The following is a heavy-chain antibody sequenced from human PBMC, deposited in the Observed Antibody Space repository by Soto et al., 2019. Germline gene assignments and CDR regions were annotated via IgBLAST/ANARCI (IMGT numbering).Heavy chain of an antibody. D-gene: IGHD1-26*01. CDR1: GGSISSYY. CDR2: IYYSGST. Sequence: SETLSLTCTVSGGSISSYYWSWIRQLPGKGLEWIGYIYYSGSTNYNPSLKSRVTISVDTSKNQFSLNLTSVTAADTAVYYCATSNTTCPGCYSWGQGTLVTVSS. CDR3: ATSNTTCPGCYS. J-gene: IGHJ5*02. V-gene: IGHV4-59*01.